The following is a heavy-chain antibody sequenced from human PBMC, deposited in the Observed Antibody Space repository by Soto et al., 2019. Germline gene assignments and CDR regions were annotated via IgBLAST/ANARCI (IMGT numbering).Heavy chain of an antibody. D-gene: IGHD2-2*01. V-gene: IGHV4-39*01. CDR2: IYYSGST. CDR3: ARQGAGRVVPAAMFYFDY. CDR1: GGSISSSSYY. J-gene: IGHJ4*02. Sequence: SETLSLTCTVSGGSISSSSYYWGWIRQPPGKGLEWIGSIYYSGSTYYNPSLKSRVTISVDTSKNQFSLKLSSVTAADTAVYYCARQGAGRVVPAAMFYFDYWGQGTLVTVSS.